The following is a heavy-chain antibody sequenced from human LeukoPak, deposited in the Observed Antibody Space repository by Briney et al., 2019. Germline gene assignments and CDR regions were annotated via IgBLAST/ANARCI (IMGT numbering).Heavy chain of an antibody. CDR2: ILYDGSNK. D-gene: IGHD6-6*01. CDR1: GFTFSSYG. CDR3: AKGLAARLDY. V-gene: IGHV3-30*18. J-gene: IGHJ4*02. Sequence: GGSLRLSCAASGFTFSSYGMHWVRQAPGKGLEWVAVILYDGSNKYYADSVKGRFTISRDNSKNTLNLQMNSLRAEDTAVYYCAKGLAARLDYWGQGTLVTVSS.